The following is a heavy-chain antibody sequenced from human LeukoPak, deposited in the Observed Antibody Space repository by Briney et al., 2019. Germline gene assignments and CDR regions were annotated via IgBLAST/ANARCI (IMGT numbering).Heavy chain of an antibody. CDR1: GGSISSYY. CDR2: IYYSGST. Sequence: SETLSLTCTVSGGSISSYYWSWIRQTPGKGLEWIGYIYYSGSTNFNPSLKSRVTISVDTSKNQFSLKLSSVTAADTAVYYCAREDTAMVIPFDYWGQGTLVTISS. CDR3: AREDTAMVIPFDY. J-gene: IGHJ4*02. D-gene: IGHD5-18*01. V-gene: IGHV4-4*08.